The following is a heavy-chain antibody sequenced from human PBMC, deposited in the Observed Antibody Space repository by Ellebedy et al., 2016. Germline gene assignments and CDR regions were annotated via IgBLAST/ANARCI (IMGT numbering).Heavy chain of an antibody. CDR1: GYTFTSYG. Sequence: ASVKVSCKASGYTFTSYGITWVRQAPGQGLEWMGWISTYNSNTNYAQKLQGRVTMTTDTSTSTAYMELRSLRSDDTAVYYCARDPYSGSYYGWFDPWGQGTLVTVSS. CDR2: ISTYNSNT. D-gene: IGHD1-26*01. CDR3: ARDPYSGSYYGWFDP. J-gene: IGHJ5*02. V-gene: IGHV1-18*01.